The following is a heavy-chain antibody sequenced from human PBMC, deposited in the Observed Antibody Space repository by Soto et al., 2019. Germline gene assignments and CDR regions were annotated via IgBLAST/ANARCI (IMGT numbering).Heavy chain of an antibody. CDR1: GFTFSDYY. V-gene: IGHV3-11*06. Sequence: QVQLVESGGGLVKPGGSLRLSCAASGFTFSDYYMSWIRQAPGKGLEWVSYISSSSSYTNYADSVKGRFTISRDNAQNSLYLQMNSLRAEDTAVYYCARGGAYSSSWYAHYWGQGTLVTVSS. CDR3: ARGGAYSSSWYAHY. CDR2: ISSSSSYT. J-gene: IGHJ4*02. D-gene: IGHD6-13*01.